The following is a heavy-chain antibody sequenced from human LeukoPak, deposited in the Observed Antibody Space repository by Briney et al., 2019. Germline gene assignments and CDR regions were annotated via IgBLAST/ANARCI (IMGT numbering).Heavy chain of an antibody. CDR3: ARVGAWELSLWYFEY. V-gene: IGHV3-7*01. CDR1: GFTFSNSW. J-gene: IGHJ4*01. CDR2: IKRDGGEK. D-gene: IGHD1-26*01. Sequence: QPGGSLRLSCAASGFTFSNSWMGWVRQAPGKGLEWVANIKRDGGEKYYVDSVKGRFTISRDNAESSLYLQMNSLRAEDTAVYYCARVGAWELSLWYFEYWGHGTLVTVSS.